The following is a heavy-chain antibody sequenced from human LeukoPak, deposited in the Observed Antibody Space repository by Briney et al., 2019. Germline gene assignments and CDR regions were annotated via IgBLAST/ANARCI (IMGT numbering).Heavy chain of an antibody. CDR2: TVSEIDGGTT. Sequence: GGSLRLSCAASGFTFSSYAMSWVRQVPGKGLEWVGQTVSEIDGGTTDYAAPVKGRFTISRDDSKSTLYLQMNSLKIEDTAVYYCTTDEDWNYARKDVWGQGATVIVSS. CDR3: TTDEDWNYARKDV. J-gene: IGHJ6*02. CDR1: GFTFSSYA. V-gene: IGHV3-15*04. D-gene: IGHD1-7*01.